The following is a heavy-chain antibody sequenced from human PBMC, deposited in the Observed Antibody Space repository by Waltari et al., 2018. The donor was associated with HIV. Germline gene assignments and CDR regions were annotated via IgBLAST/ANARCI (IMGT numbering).Heavy chain of an antibody. V-gene: IGHV3-30*02. CDR3: AKGTNSGSYLIDL. CDR1: GFTVNNSA. CDR2: QSSDGSNE. Sequence: QVQLVESGGGVVQPGGSVRLSCAASGFTVNNSAIHWVRQAPGKGLEWVALQSSDGSNEKYADSVKGRFTITRDNSKNTVFLHMNSLRVEDTAVYYCAKGTNSGSYLIDLWGQGTLVTVSS. D-gene: IGHD1-26*01. J-gene: IGHJ5*02.